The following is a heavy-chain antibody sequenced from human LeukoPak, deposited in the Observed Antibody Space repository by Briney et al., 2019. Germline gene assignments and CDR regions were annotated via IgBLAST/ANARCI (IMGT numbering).Heavy chain of an antibody. CDR1: GYTFTGYY. CDR3: ARVSKIVVVLAPPDY. D-gene: IGHD3-22*01. V-gene: IGHV1-2*02. Sequence: GASVKVSCEASGYTFTGYYMHWVRQAPGQGLEWMGWINPNSGGTNYAQKFQGRVTMTRDTSISTAYMELSRLRSDDTAVYYCARVSKIVVVLAPPDYWGQGTLVTVSS. CDR2: INPNSGGT. J-gene: IGHJ4*02.